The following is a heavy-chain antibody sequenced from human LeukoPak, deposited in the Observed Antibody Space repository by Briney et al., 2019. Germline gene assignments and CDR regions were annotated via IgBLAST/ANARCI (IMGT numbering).Heavy chain of an antibody. Sequence: GGSLRLSCAASGFTFSNAWMSWVRQAPGKGLEWVGRIKSKTDGGTTDYAAPVKGRFTISRDDSKNTLYLQMNSLKTEDTAVYYCTTDPLVWFGNIDYWGQGTLVTVSS. J-gene: IGHJ4*02. D-gene: IGHD3-10*01. V-gene: IGHV3-15*01. CDR3: TTDPLVWFGNIDY. CDR1: GFTFSNAW. CDR2: IKSKTDGGTT.